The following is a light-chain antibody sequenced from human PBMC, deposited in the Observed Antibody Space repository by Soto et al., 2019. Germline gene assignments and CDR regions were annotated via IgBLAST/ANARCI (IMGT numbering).Light chain of an antibody. CDR3: QQYGSSAPIT. CDR2: GAF. V-gene: IGKV3-20*01. J-gene: IGKJ5*01. CDR1: QNFSNSH. Sequence: IVLTQSPGTLSLSPGERATLSCRASQNFSNSHSAWYQQKPGQVPRLLIYGAFNRATGTPARFSGSGSETDFTLTISRLEPEDFALYYCQQYGSSAPITFGQGTRLEIK.